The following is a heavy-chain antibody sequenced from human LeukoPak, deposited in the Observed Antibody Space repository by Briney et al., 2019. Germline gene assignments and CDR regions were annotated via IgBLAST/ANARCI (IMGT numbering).Heavy chain of an antibody. J-gene: IGHJ4*02. D-gene: IGHD2-2*01. Sequence: GGSLRLSCAASGFTFSSYGMSWVRQAPGKGLEWVSAISGSGGSTYYADSVKGRFTISRDNAKNSLLLQMNSLRAEDTAVYYCAREYHCTTNCYAPGDYWGQGTLVTVSS. V-gene: IGHV3-23*01. CDR1: GFTFSSYG. CDR2: ISGSGGST. CDR3: AREYHCTTNCYAPGDY.